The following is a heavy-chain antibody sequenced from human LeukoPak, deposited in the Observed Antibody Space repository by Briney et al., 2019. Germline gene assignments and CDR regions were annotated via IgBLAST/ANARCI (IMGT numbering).Heavy chain of an antibody. V-gene: IGHV4-39*01. J-gene: IGHJ5*02. CDR2: IYYSGST. CDR1: GGSSSSSGYY. D-gene: IGHD2-2*01. Sequence: SETLSLTCTVSGGSSSSSGYYWGWIRQPPGKGLEWIGSIYYSGSTYYNPSLKSRVTISVDTSKNQFSLKLSSVTATDTAVYYCARHPYQLLWLSWFDPWGQGTLVTVSS. CDR3: ARHPYQLLWLSWFDP.